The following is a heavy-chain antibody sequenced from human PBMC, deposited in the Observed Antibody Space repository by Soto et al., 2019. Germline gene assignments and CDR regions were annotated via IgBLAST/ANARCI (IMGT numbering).Heavy chain of an antibody. CDR3: ARELELELIDC. Sequence: EVQLVESGGGLVQPGGSLRLSCAASGFTFSSYSMNWVRQAPGKGLEWVSYISSSSSTIYYADSVKGRFTISRDNAKNSMDLHMNSLSAEDTAVYVCARELELELIDCWGQGSLVTVFS. J-gene: IGHJ4*02. CDR2: ISSSSSTI. V-gene: IGHV3-48*01. CDR1: GFTFSSYS. D-gene: IGHD1-7*01.